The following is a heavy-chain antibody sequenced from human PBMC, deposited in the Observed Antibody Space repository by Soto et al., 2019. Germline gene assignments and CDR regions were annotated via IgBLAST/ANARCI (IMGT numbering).Heavy chain of an antibody. D-gene: IGHD3-22*01. J-gene: IGHJ4*02. CDR1: GFAFDNQD. V-gene: IGHV3-23*01. CDR2: VSGNGRST. Sequence: GSLRLSCLASGFAFDNQDMGWVRQAPGKGLEWVSGVSGNGRSTYYADSVKGRFTISRDNSKNTLYLQMNSLRAEDTAVYYCAKASYYDSSGWRSSKLLFDYWGQGTLVTVPS. CDR3: AKASYYDSSGWRSSKLLFDY.